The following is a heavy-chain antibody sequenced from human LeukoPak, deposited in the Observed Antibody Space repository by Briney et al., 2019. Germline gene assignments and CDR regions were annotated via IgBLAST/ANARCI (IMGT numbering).Heavy chain of an antibody. CDR3: ARGHHGMDV. CDR2: ISSSSSDT. V-gene: IGHV3-11*05. Sequence: PGGSLRLSCAASEFSFSDYDMSWIRQAPGKGLEWVSYISSSSSDTDYADSVKGRFTISRDNAKNSLFLQMNSLRAEDTAVYYCARGHHGMDVWGRGTTVTVSS. CDR1: EFSFSDYD. J-gene: IGHJ6*02.